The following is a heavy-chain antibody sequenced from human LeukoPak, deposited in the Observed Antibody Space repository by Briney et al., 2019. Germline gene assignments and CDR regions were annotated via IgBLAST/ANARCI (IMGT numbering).Heavy chain of an antibody. CDR1: GFTFSSYG. J-gene: IGHJ4*02. D-gene: IGHD3-10*01. CDR2: IRYDGSNK. CDR3: AKDAYYVSGSYSDY. V-gene: IGHV3-30*02. Sequence: PGGSLRLSCAASGFTFSSYGMHWVRQAPGKGLEWVAFIRYDGSNKYYGDSVTGRIIISRDNSKNTLFLQMNSLRPEDTAVYYCAKDAYYVSGSYSDYWGQGTLVTVSS.